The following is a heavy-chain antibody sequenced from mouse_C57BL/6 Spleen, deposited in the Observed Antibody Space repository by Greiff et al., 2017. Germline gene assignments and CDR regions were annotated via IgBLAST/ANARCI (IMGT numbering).Heavy chain of an antibody. V-gene: IGHV7-3*01. D-gene: IGHD2-4*01. CDR3: ARYFRLYDYGVFDY. J-gene: IGHJ2*01. CDR2: IRNKANGYTT. Sequence: EVQGVESGGGLVQPGGSLSLSCAASGFTFTDYYMSWVRQPPGKALEWLGFIRNKANGYTTEYSASVKGRFTISRDNSQSILYLQMNALRAEDSATYYCARYFRLYDYGVFDYWGQGTTLTVSS. CDR1: GFTFTDYY.